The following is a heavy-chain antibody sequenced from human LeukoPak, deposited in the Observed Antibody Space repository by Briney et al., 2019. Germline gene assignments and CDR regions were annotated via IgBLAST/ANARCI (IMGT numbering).Heavy chain of an antibody. V-gene: IGHV4-34*01. CDR3: ARGWPGYDYVWGSYRYYFDY. CDR1: GGSFSGYY. CDR2: INHSGST. Sequence: SETLSLTCAVYGGSFSGYYWRWIRQPPVKGLEWIGGINHSGSTNYHPSLKSRVTISVDTCKNQFSLKLSSVTAADTAVYYCARGWPGYDYVWGSYRYYFDYWGQGTLVTVSS. D-gene: IGHD3-16*02. J-gene: IGHJ4*02.